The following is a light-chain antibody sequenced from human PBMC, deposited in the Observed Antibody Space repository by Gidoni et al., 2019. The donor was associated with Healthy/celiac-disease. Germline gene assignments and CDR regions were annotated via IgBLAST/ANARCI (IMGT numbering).Light chain of an antibody. Sequence: DIQMTQSPSSLSASVGDRVTITCRASQSISSYLNWYQQKPGQAPKLLIYAASSLQSGVPSRFSGSGSGTDFTLTISSLQPEDFATYYCQQSYSTPQEYTFXQXTKLEIK. V-gene: IGKV1-39*01. J-gene: IGKJ2*01. CDR2: AAS. CDR3: QQSYSTPQEYT. CDR1: QSISSY.